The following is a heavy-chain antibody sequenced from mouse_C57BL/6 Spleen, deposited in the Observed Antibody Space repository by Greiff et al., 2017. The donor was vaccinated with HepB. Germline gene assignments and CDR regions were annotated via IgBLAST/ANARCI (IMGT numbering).Heavy chain of an antibody. V-gene: IGHV1-64*01. J-gene: IGHJ4*01. CDR2: IHPNSGST. Sequence: QVQLQQPGAELVKPGASVKLSCKASGYTFTSYWMHWVKQRPGQGLEWIGMIHPNSGSTNYNEKFKSKATLTVDTSSSTAYMQLSSLTSEDSAVYYCARSVPYYAMDYWGHGTSVTVSS. CDR3: ARSVPYYAMDY. CDR1: GYTFTSYW.